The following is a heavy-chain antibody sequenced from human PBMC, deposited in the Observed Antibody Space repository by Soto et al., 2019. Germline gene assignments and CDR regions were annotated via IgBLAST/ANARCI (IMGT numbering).Heavy chain of an antibody. V-gene: IGHV3-7*01. CDR1: GFTFITYW. Sequence: GGSLRLSCAASGFTFITYWMSWVRQAPGKGLEWVATVRQDGSEIHYVDSVKGRFTISRDNAKNSLSLQMNSLRAEDTAVYYCARGCGSSSCPYYVDCWGQGTLVTVSS. J-gene: IGHJ4*02. CDR2: VRQDGSEI. D-gene: IGHD2-2*01. CDR3: ARGCGSSSCPYYVDC.